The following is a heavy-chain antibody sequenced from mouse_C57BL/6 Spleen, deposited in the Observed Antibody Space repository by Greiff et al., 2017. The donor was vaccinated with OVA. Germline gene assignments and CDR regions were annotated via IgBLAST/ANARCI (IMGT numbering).Heavy chain of an antibody. CDR1: GFNIKDYY. CDR3: ARRGWDNAMDY. CDR2: IDPEDGET. D-gene: IGHD4-1*01. Sequence: DVKLQESGAELVKPGASVKLSCTASGFNIKDYYMHWVKQRTEQGLEWIGRIDPEDGETKYAPKFQGKATITADTSSNTAYLQLSSLTSEDTAVYYCARRGWDNAMDYWGQGTSVTVSS. J-gene: IGHJ4*01. V-gene: IGHV14-2*01.